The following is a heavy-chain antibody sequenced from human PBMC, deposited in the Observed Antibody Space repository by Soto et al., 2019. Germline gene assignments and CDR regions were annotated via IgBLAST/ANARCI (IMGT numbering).Heavy chain of an antibody. CDR2: IHYTGSI. J-gene: IGHJ6*02. V-gene: IGHV4-30-4*08. CDR3: AREDDGGDRDYYGWDV. D-gene: IGHD2-21*02. Sequence: WTWLRQSPGKGLEWIGYIHYTGSIMYNPSFKSRLTMAVDTTKNQFSLQLTSVTAADTAVYFCAREDDGGDRDYYGWDVWGQGTTVTVSS.